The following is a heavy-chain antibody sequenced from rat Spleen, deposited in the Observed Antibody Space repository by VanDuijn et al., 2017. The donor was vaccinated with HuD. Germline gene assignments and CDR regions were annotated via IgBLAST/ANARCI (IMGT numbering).Heavy chain of an antibody. V-gene: IGHV5-58*01. D-gene: IGHD1-2*01. CDR3: GKDMNYYSTYPFYVMGD. J-gene: IGHJ4*01. CDR2: ISPDGGST. Sequence: EVLLVETGGGLVQPGESLKLSCVASGFTFSGYWMYWIRQAPGEGLEWISSISPDGGSTYYPDSVKGRFTISRNNAENTVYLQMNSLRSEDTATYYCGKDMNYYSTYPFYVMGDWGQVASVTVSS. CDR1: GFTFSGYW.